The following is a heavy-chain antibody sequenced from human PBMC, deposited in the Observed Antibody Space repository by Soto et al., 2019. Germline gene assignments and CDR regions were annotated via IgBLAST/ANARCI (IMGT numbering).Heavy chain of an antibody. CDR3: ARDRGSCISTSCHYYFDY. V-gene: IGHV4-31*03. J-gene: IGHJ4*02. Sequence: QVQLQESGPGLVKPSQTLSLTCTVSGGSISSGGYYWSWIRQHPGKGLEWIGYIYYSGSTYYNPSLKSRVTISVDTSKNQFSLKLSSVTAADTAVYYCARDRGSCISTSCHYYFDYWGQGTLVTVSS. CDR1: GGSISSGGYY. CDR2: IYYSGST. D-gene: IGHD2-2*01.